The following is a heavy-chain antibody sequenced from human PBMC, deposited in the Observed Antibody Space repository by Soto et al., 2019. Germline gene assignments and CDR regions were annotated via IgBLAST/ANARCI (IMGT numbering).Heavy chain of an antibody. J-gene: IGHJ6*02. CDR1: GFTFSSYA. CDR2: ISGSGGST. V-gene: IGHV3-23*01. Sequence: PGGSLRLSCAASGFTFSSYAMSWVRQAPGKGLEWVSAISGSGGSTYYADSVKGRFTISRDNSKNTLYLQMNSLRAEDTAVYYCAKGKFHCSSTSCLYGMDVWGQGTTVTVSS. D-gene: IGHD2-2*01. CDR3: AKGKFHCSSTSCLYGMDV.